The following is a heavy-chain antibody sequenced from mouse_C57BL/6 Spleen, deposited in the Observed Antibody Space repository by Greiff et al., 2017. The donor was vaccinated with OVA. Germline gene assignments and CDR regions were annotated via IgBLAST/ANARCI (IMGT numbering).Heavy chain of an antibody. CDR2: INPYNGGT. J-gene: IGHJ1*03. V-gene: IGHV1-19*01. CDR1: GYTFTDYY. CDR3: GRDHYYGSSYWYFDG. D-gene: IGHD1-1*01. Sequence: EVQLQQSGPVLVKPGASVKMSCKASGYTFTDYYMNWVKQSHGKSLEWIGVINPYNGGTSYNQKFKGKATLTVDKSSSPAYMELNSLTAEDSAVDDCGRDHYYGSSYWYFDGWGTGTTVTVSS.